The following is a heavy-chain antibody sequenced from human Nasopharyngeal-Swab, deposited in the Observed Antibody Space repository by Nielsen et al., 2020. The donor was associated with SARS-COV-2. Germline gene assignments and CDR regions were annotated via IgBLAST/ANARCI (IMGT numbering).Heavy chain of an antibody. Sequence: GGSLRLSCTGSGYTFTSYWISWVRQMPGKGLEWMGRIDPSDSYTNYNPSFQGHVTISVDKSISTAYLQWSSPKASDTAMYYCARGRPSSGSSAYYYYGMDVWGQGTTVTVSS. CDR3: ARGRPSSGSSAYYYYGMDV. V-gene: IGHV5-10-1*01. J-gene: IGHJ6*02. CDR2: IDPSDSYT. D-gene: IGHD1-26*01. CDR1: GYTFTSYW.